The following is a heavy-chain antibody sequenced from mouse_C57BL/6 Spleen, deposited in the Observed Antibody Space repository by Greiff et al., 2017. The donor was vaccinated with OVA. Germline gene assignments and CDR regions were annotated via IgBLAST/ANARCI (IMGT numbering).Heavy chain of an antibody. Sequence: QVQLQQSGAELVRPGSSVKLSCKASGYTFTSYWMHWVKQRPIQGLEWIGNIDPSDSETHYNQKFKDKATLTVDKSSSTAYMQLSSLTSEDSAVYYCARGDYSYAMDYWGQGTSVTVSS. V-gene: IGHV1-52*01. J-gene: IGHJ4*01. CDR3: ARGDYSYAMDY. CDR1: GYTFTSYW. CDR2: IDPSDSET. D-gene: IGHD2-12*01.